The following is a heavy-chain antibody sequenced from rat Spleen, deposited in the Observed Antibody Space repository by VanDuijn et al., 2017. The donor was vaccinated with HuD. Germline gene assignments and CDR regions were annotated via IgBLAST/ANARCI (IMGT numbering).Heavy chain of an antibody. CDR1: GFTFSSYG. CDR2: ISSGGGGI. V-gene: IGHV5S13*01. Sequence: EVQLVESGGGLVQPGRSLKLSCAASGFTFSSYGMAWVRQTPTKGLEWVAYISSGGGGIYYPDSVQGRFTISRHNAKSTLYLQMDSLRSEDTATYYCARRHYGYTDYFDYWGQGVMVTVSS. CDR3: ARRHYGYTDYFDY. J-gene: IGHJ2*01. D-gene: IGHD1-9*01.